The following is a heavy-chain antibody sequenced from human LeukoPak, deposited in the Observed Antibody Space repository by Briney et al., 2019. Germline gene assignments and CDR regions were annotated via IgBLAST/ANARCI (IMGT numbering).Heavy chain of an antibody. Sequence: PGGSLRLSCAASGFNYDEYGMSWVRQAPGKGLEWVAGIDKNGKTTDYVDSVKGRFTISRDNAKNTLYLQMNSLRAEDTAIYYCASASSHRIGAGGDYWGQGTLVTVSS. CDR3: ASASSHRIGAGGDY. J-gene: IGHJ4*02. CDR1: GFNYDEYG. D-gene: IGHD6-13*01. V-gene: IGHV3-20*04. CDR2: IDKNGKTT.